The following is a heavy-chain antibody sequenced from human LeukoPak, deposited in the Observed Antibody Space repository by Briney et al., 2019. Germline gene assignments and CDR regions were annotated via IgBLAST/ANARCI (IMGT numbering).Heavy chain of an antibody. V-gene: IGHV1-46*01. CDR2: IDGETGNT. J-gene: IGHJ4*02. Sequence: ASVKVSCKASGYTFIHYYMHWVRQARGQGLEWMGRIDGETGNTRYAQNFQGRVSMTRDTSTSTVYMELSSLRFEDTAVYYCAIDPGGNYFGPGTHFAYWGQGALVTVSS. D-gene: IGHD3-10*01. CDR1: GYTFIHYY. CDR3: AIDPGGNYFGPGTHFAY.